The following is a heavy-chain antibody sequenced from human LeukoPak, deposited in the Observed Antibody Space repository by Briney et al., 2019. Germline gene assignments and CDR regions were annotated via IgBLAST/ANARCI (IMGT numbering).Heavy chain of an antibody. D-gene: IGHD1-26*01. Sequence: ASVKVSCKASGGTFSSYTISWVRQAPGQGREWMGWISAYNGNTNYAQKLQGRVTMTTDTSTSTAYMELRSLRSDDTAVYYCARWEGGGYSGSYYGYFQHWGQGTLVTVSS. CDR1: GGTFSSYT. J-gene: IGHJ1*01. V-gene: IGHV1-18*01. CDR2: ISAYNGNT. CDR3: ARWEGGGYSGSYYGYFQH.